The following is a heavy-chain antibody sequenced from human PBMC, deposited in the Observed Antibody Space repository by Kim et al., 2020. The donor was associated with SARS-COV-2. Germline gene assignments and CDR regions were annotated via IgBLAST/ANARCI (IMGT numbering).Heavy chain of an antibody. D-gene: IGHD2-21*01. V-gene: IGHV4-34*01. Sequence: SLKSRVTISIDTSKNQFSLNLSSVTAADTAVYYCARVRGHATYYSNYYMDVWGKGATVTVSS. CDR3: ARVRGHATYYSNYYMDV. J-gene: IGHJ6*03.